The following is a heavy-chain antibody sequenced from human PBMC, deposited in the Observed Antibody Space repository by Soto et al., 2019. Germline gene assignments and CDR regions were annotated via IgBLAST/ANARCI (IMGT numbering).Heavy chain of an antibody. CDR3: AKDLGYSYGSCFDY. CDR2: ISYDGSNK. Sequence: GGSLRLSCAASGFTFSSYGMHWVRQAPGKGLEWVAVISYDGSNKYYADSVKGRFTISRDNSKNTLYLQMNSLRAEDTAVYYCAKDLGYSYGSCFDYWGQGTMVTVYS. V-gene: IGHV3-30*18. J-gene: IGHJ4*02. D-gene: IGHD5-18*01. CDR1: GFTFSSYG.